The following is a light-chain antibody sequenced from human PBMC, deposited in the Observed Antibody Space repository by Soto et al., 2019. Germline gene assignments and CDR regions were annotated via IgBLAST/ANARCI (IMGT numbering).Light chain of an antibody. J-gene: IGKJ2*01. CDR3: QQYGPSLPMYT. V-gene: IGKV3-20*01. CDR2: GAY. Sequence: ETVLTQSPGTLSLSPGERATLSCRTSQSLSSTYLGWYQQKPGQAPRLLIYGAYNRATGIPDRLSGSGSGTDFTLTISRLEPEDFAVYYCQQYGPSLPMYTFGQGTKLEIK. CDR1: QSLSSTY.